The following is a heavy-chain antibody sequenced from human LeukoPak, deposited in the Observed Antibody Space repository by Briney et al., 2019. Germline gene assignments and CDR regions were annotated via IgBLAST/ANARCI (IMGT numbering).Heavy chain of an antibody. CDR2: ISYDGSNK. J-gene: IGHJ3*02. CDR1: GFTFSSYA. Sequence: GGSLRLSCAASGFTFSSYAMHWVRQAPGKGLEWVAVISYDGSNKYYADSVKGRFTISRDNSKNTLYLQMNSLRAEDTAVYYCARGRDSYSDAFDIWGQGTMVTVSS. CDR3: ARGRDSYSDAFDI. D-gene: IGHD5-24*01. V-gene: IGHV3-30-3*01.